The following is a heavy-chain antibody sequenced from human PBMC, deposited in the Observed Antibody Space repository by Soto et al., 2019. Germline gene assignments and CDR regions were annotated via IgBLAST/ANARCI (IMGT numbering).Heavy chain of an antibody. D-gene: IGHD3-3*01. CDR3: ARGPSQSVYDFWSGYQNWFDP. Sequence: SETLSLTCTVSGGSISSCYWSWIRQPPGKGLEWIGYIYYSGSTNYNPSLKSRVTVSVDTSKNQFSLKLSSVTAADTAVYYCARGPSQSVYDFWSGYQNWFDPWGQGTLVTPPQ. CDR1: GGSISSCY. CDR2: IYYSGST. V-gene: IGHV4-59*01. J-gene: IGHJ5*02.